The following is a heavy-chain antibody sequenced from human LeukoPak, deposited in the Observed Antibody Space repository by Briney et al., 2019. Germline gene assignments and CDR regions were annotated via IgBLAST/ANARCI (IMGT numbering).Heavy chain of an antibody. V-gene: IGHV3-21*06. CDR1: GGSISSGGYY. CDR3: AREVFWSGYFANLHFDY. CDR2: ISSTSRYI. D-gene: IGHD3-3*01. J-gene: IGHJ4*02. Sequence: LSLTCTVSGGSISSGGYYWSWIRQPPGKGLEWVSSISSTSRYIYYADSVKGRFTISRDNAKNSLFLQMNSLGAEDTAVYYCAREVFWSGYFANLHFDYWGRGTLVTVSS.